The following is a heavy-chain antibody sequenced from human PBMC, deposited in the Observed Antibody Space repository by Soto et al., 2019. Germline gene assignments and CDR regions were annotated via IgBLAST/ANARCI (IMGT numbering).Heavy chain of an antibody. CDR3: VQSPRRGSKAWFDP. V-gene: IGHV2-5*02. CDR1: GFSLSTSGVG. J-gene: IGHJ5*02. D-gene: IGHD3-10*01. CDR2: IYWDDDK. Sequence: QITLKESGPTRVKPTQTLTLTCTFSGFSLSTSGVGVGWVRQTPGKALEWLALIYWDDDKLYSPSLQTRLTITKDTSKNQVVLTLTNMDPVDTATYYCVQSPRRGSKAWFDPWGPGTLVTVSS.